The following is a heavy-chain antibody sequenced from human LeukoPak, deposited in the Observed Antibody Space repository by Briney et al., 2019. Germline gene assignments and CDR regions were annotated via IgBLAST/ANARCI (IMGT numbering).Heavy chain of an antibody. V-gene: IGHV3-23*01. Sequence: GGSLRLSCAASGFTFSSYAMSWVRQAPGKGLEWISGISAYGGNTYYADSVKGRFTISRDNSRNTLYLQMNSLRADDTALYYCAKSSSAWPSDYWGQGTLVTVSS. CDR1: GFTFSSYA. CDR2: ISAYGGNT. J-gene: IGHJ4*02. CDR3: AKSSSAWPSDY. D-gene: IGHD3-22*01.